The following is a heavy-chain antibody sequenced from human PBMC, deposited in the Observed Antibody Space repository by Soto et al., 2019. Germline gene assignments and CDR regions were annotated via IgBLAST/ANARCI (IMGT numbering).Heavy chain of an antibody. CDR3: ARDLDYYGSGSYGYFDL. CDR2: ISYDGSNK. CDR1: GFTFSSYA. D-gene: IGHD3-10*01. V-gene: IGHV3-30-3*01. J-gene: IGHJ2*01. Sequence: QVQLVESGGGVVQPGRSLRLSCAASGFTFSSYAMHWVRQAPGKGLEWVAVISYDGSNKYYADSVKGRFTISRDNSKNTLYLQMNSLRAEDTAVYYCARDLDYYGSGSYGYFDLWGRGTLVTVSS.